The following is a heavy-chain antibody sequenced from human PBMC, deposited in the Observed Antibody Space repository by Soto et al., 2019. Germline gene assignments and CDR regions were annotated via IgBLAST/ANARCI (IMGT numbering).Heavy chain of an antibody. CDR3: ARDRDSYGFHDY. CDR1: GGSISSGGSY. D-gene: IGHD5-18*01. Sequence: QVQLQESGPGLVKPSQTLSVTCTVSGGSISSGGSYWSWIRQHPGKGLEWIGYIHYSGTTSYNPSLNSRVTISIDTSKKQFSLKLSSVTAADTAVYYCARDRDSYGFHDYWGQGTLVTVSS. J-gene: IGHJ4*02. V-gene: IGHV4-31*03. CDR2: IHYSGTT.